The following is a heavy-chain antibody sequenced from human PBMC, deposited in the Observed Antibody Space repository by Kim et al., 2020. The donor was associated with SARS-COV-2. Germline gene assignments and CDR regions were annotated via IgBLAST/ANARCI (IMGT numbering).Heavy chain of an antibody. CDR2: INTGNGDT. Sequence: ASVKVSCKASGYTFSSYALHWVRQAPGQGLEWMGWINTGNGDTKYSQKFQGRITITRDTSAGTAYMELSSLRSEDTAIFYCARDGVGPNVGYWFDSWGQGTLVTVSS. CDR1: GYTFSSYA. D-gene: IGHD1-26*01. CDR3: ARDGVGPNVGYWFDS. J-gene: IGHJ5*01. V-gene: IGHV1-3*04.